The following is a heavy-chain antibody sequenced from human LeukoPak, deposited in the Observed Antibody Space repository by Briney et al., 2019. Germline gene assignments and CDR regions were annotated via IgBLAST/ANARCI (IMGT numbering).Heavy chain of an antibody. CDR1: GGSISSGSYY. J-gene: IGHJ4*02. CDR2: IYTSGST. D-gene: IGHD1-1*01. Sequence: SQTLSLTCTVSGGSISSGSYYWSWIRQPAGKGLEWIGRIYTSGSTNYDPSLKSRVTISVDTSKNQFSLKLSSVTAADTAVYYCARGYLLWGQGTLVTVPS. CDR3: ARGYLL. V-gene: IGHV4-61*02.